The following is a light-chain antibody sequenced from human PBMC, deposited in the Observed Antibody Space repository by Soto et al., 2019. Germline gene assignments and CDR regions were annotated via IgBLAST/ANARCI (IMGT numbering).Light chain of an antibody. CDR1: RTVSGPY. J-gene: IGKJ5*01. CDR2: AAS. Sequence: DIVLTQSPGTLALSPGERATLACRPSRTVSGPYLAWYQQKLGQAPRLLMYAASSRATGIPDRFSGSESGTDFTLTISSLEPEDFAVYYCQHRMNWPLTFGQGTRLEIK. V-gene: IGKV3D-20*02. CDR3: QHRMNWPLT.